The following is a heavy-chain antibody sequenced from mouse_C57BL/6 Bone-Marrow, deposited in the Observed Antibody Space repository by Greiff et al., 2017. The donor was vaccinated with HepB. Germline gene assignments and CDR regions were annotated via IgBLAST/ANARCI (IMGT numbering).Heavy chain of an antibody. CDR2: IDPENGDT. CDR1: GFNIKDDY. CDR3: TTAFYYYGSRGAMDY. D-gene: IGHD1-1*01. Sequence: VQLKESGAELVRPGASVKLSCTASGFNIKDDYMHWVNQRPEQGLEWIGWIDPENGDTEYASKFQGKATITADTSSNTAYLQLSSLTSEDTAVYYCTTAFYYYGSRGAMDYWGQGTSVTVSS. V-gene: IGHV14-4*01. J-gene: IGHJ4*01.